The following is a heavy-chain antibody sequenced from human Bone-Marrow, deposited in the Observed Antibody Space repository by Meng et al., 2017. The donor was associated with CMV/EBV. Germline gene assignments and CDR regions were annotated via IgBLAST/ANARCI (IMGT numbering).Heavy chain of an antibody. V-gene: IGHV3-15*01. Sequence: GESLKISCVVSGLTFSDAWMSWVRQAPGKGLEWVGRIKSKTDGGTTDYAAPVKGRFIVSRDDSQNTVYLQMNSLKTEDTAVYYCAGGTGKTDFDYWGQGTQVTVSS. CDR1: GLTFSDAW. CDR2: IKSKTDGGTT. CDR3: AGGTGKTDFDY. D-gene: IGHD3-10*01. J-gene: IGHJ4*02.